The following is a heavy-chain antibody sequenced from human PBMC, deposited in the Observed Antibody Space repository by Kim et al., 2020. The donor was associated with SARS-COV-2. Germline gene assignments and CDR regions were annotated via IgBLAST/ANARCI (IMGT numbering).Heavy chain of an antibody. J-gene: IGHJ6*02. CDR3: VTTYSSGMDV. CDR2: IKTDGRTT. V-gene: IGHV3-74*01. D-gene: IGHD4-4*01. Sequence: QGRGKGLVWVSRIKTDGRTTSYADSVKGGFTISRDNAKNTLFLQMKSLRAEDTAVYYCVTTYSSGMDVWGQGTTVTVSS.